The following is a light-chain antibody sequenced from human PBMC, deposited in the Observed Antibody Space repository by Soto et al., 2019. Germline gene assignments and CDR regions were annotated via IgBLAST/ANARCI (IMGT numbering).Light chain of an antibody. CDR1: QSGFSTY. V-gene: IGKV3-20*01. CDR3: HQYGNSSWT. Sequence: EIVLTQSPGTLSVSPGERATLSCRASQSGFSTYLAWFQQKPGQAPRLLIFGASTRAAGVPDRFSGSGSATDFTLTISRLEPEDCAVYDGHQYGNSSWTIGQGTLVE. J-gene: IGKJ1*01. CDR2: GAS.